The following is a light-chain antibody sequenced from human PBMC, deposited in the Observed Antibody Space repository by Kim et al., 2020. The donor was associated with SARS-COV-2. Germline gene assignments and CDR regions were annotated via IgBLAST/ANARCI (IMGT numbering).Light chain of an antibody. CDR1: QSVLYSSNNKNY. CDR3: QQYYSTPLT. Sequence: DIVMTQSPDSLAVSLGERATINFKSSQSVLYSSNNKNYLAWYQQKPGQPPKLLIYWASTRESGVPDRFSGSGSGTDFTLTISSLQAEDVAVYYCQQYYSTPLTFGGGTKMDIK. CDR2: WAS. V-gene: IGKV4-1*01. J-gene: IGKJ4*01.